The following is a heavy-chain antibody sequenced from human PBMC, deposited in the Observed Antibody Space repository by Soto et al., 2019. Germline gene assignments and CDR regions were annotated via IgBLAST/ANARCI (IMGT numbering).Heavy chain of an antibody. CDR2: VSGYNGNR. D-gene: IGHD6-6*01. J-gene: IGHJ4*02. Sequence: VKVSCKASGYTFTSYGISWVRQAPGQGLEWMGWVSGYNGNRNYAQKLQGRVTMTTDTSTNTAYMELRSLRFDDTAVYYCARESSIAARRRFDYWGQGTLVTVSS. V-gene: IGHV1-18*01. CDR1: GYTFTSYG. CDR3: ARESSIAARRRFDY.